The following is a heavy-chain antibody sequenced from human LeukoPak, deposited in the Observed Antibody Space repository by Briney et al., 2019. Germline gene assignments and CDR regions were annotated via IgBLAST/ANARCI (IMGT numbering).Heavy chain of an antibody. CDR2: ISISGTTI. D-gene: IGHD3-10*01. J-gene: IGHJ6*03. CDR1: GFTFSEYE. V-gene: IGHV3-48*03. CDR3: AREGRYYYYYMDV. Sequence: GGSLRLSCAASGFTFSEYEMNWVRQAPGKGLEWLSHISISGTTIYYADSVKGRFTISRDNAKNSLYLQMTSLRSDDTAVYYCAREGRYYYYYMDVWGKGTTVTVSS.